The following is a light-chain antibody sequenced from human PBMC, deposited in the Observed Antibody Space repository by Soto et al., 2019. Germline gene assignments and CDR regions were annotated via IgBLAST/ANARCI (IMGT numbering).Light chain of an antibody. CDR3: QQYNSYSLLT. CDR1: QSISSW. CDR2: KAS. Sequence: DIQMTQSPSTLSASVGDRVTITCRASQSISSWLAWYQQKPGKAPKLLIYKASSLESGVPSRFSGSGSGTEFTLTISSLQPDDFATYECQQYNSYSLLTFGGGTKVEIK. J-gene: IGKJ4*01. V-gene: IGKV1-5*03.